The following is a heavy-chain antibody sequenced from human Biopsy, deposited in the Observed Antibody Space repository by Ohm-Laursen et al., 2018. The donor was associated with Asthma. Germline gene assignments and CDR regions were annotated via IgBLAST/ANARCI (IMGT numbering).Heavy chain of an antibody. CDR2: IYYSGTT. J-gene: IGHJ6*02. CDR1: GGYMRSGNYY. D-gene: IGHD6-13*01. Sequence: TLSLTWGLSSGSGGYMRSGNYYWGWIRQPPGKGLEWIGSIYYSGTTYYNPSLESRVTVSADTSKNQFSLKLTSVTAADTAVYYCVRGSSSWHHGPFHYYYGLDVWGQGTTVTVAS. V-gene: IGHV4-39*01. CDR3: VRGSSSWHHGPFHYYYGLDV.